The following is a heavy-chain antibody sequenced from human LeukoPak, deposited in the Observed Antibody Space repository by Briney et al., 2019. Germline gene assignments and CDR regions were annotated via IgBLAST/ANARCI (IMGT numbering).Heavy chain of an antibody. V-gene: IGHV1-8*01. Sequence: ASVKVSCKASGYTCTSYDINWVRQATGQGLEWMGWMNPNSGNTGYAQKFQGRVTMTRNTSISTAYMELSSLRSEDTAVYYCARGRDPRSYYYMDVWGKGTTVTVSS. D-gene: IGHD2-21*02. CDR2: MNPNSGNT. CDR3: ARGRDPRSYYYMDV. J-gene: IGHJ6*03. CDR1: GYTCTSYD.